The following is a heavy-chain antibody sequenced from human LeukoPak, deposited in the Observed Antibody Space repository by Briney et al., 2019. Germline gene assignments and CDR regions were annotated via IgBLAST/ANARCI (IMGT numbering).Heavy chain of an antibody. CDR1: GYTFSSYW. J-gene: IGHJ4*02. V-gene: IGHV3-74*01. Sequence: GGSLRLSCAGSGYTFSSYWMHWVRQAPGKGLVWVSRINTDGSSTSYADSVKGRFTISRDNAKNTLYLQMNSLRAEDTAVYCCTRDLTGDLDYWGQGTLVTVSS. CDR2: INTDGSST. CDR3: TRDLTGDLDY. D-gene: IGHD7-27*01.